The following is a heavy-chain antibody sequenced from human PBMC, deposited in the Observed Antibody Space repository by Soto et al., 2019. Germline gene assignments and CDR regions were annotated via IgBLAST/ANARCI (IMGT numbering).Heavy chain of an antibody. CDR2: IYYSGST. CDR3: ARGVAPMVYAIRGAWFDP. D-gene: IGHD2-8*01. CDR1: GGSISSGGYY. Sequence: SETLSLTCTVSGGSISSGGYYWSLIRQHPXKGLEWIGYIYYSGSTYYNPSLKSRVTISVDTSKNQFSLKLSSVTAADTAVYYCARGVAPMVYAIRGAWFDPWGQGTLVTVSS. J-gene: IGHJ5*02. V-gene: IGHV4-31*03.